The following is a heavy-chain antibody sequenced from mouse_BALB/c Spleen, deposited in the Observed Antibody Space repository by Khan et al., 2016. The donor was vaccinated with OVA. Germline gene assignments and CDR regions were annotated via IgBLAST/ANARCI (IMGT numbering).Heavy chain of an antibody. V-gene: IGHV3-2*02. CDR1: GYSITSDYA. CDR2: ISYSGNT. D-gene: IGHD1-1*01. J-gene: IGHJ2*01. Sequence: EVKLLESGPGLVKPSQSLSLTCTVTGYSITSDYAWNWNRQFPGNKLEWMGYISYSGNTTYNPSLKSRTSITRDTSENQFFLQLNSVTIEDTATYYCARIYGGDFDYWGQGTTLTVAS. CDR3: ARIYGGDFDY.